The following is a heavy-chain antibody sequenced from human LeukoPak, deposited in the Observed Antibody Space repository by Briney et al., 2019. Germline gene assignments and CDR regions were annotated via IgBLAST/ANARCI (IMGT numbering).Heavy chain of an antibody. J-gene: IGHJ4*02. Sequence: SETLSLTCTVSGGSISSYYWSWIRQPAGKGLEWIGRIYTSGSTNYNPSLKSRVTMPVDTSKNQFSLKLSSVTAADTAVYYCARVTRITIFGVERWAFDYWGQGTLVTVSS. CDR1: GGSISSYY. V-gene: IGHV4-4*07. D-gene: IGHD3-3*01. CDR2: IYTSGST. CDR3: ARVTRITIFGVERWAFDY.